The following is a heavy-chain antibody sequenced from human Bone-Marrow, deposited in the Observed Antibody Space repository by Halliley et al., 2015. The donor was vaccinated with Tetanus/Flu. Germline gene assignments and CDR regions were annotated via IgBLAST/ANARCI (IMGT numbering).Heavy chain of an antibody. D-gene: IGHD1-26*01. V-gene: IGHV3-48*03. Sequence: SGFTFSSYEMNWVRQAPGKGLECVSYISYSGTTIYYADSVEGRFTISRDNAKNSLYLQMNSLRAEDTAVYYCARAKLWAGATGAPFDYWGQGTLVTVSS. CDR3: ARAKLWAGATGAPFDY. CDR2: ISYSGTTI. J-gene: IGHJ4*02. CDR1: GFTFSSYE.